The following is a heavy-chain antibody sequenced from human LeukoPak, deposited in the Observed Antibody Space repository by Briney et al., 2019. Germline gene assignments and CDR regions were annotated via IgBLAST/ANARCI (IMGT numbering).Heavy chain of an antibody. J-gene: IGHJ5*02. CDR3: ARGDIVATLPRGWFDP. CDR2: ISSNSSTI. V-gene: IGHV3-48*02. Sequence: GGSLRLSCAASGFTFSSYSMNWVRQAPGKGLEWVSYISSNSSTIYYAHSVKGRFTISRDNAKNSLYLQMNSLRDEDTAVYYCARGDIVATLPRGWFDPWGQGTLVTVSS. CDR1: GFTFSSYS. D-gene: IGHD5-12*01.